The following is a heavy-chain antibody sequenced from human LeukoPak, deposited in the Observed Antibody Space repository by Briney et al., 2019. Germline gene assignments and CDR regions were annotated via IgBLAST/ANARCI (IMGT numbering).Heavy chain of an antibody. V-gene: IGHV4-4*07. CDR3: ARDFSSKNWFYT. CDR2: FYSSGST. Sequence: KASETLSLTCTVFGGSITTYSWSWIRQPAGRGLEWIGRFYSSGSTDYNPSLKSRVTMSVDTSKNQVSLKLSSVTAADPAIYYFARDFSSKNWFYTWGQGTLVTVSS. J-gene: IGHJ5*02. CDR1: GGSITTYS. D-gene: IGHD2/OR15-2a*01.